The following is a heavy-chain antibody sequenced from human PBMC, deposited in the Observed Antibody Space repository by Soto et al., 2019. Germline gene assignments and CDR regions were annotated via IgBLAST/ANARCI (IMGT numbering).Heavy chain of an antibody. D-gene: IGHD3-9*01. CDR2: ISYDGSNK. CDR1: GFTFSSYA. V-gene: IGHV3-30-3*01. CDR3: ARDYDILTRGGMDV. Sequence: QVQLVESGGGVVQPGRSLRLSCAASGFTFSSYAMHWVRQAPGKGLEWVAVISYDGSNKYYADSVKGRFTISRDNSKNTLYLQMNSLRAEDTAVYYCARDYDILTRGGMDVWGQGTTVTVSS. J-gene: IGHJ6*02.